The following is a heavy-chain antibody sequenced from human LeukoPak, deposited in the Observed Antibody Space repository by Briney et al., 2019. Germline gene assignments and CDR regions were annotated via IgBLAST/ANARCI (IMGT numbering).Heavy chain of an antibody. D-gene: IGHD6-13*01. CDR1: GFTFSSYG. CDR2: ISYDGSNK. CDR3: AKLLVYLAAAAIDY. J-gene: IGHJ4*02. V-gene: IGHV3-30*18. Sequence: GGSLRLSCAASGFTFSSYGMHWVRQAPGKGLEWVAVISYDGSNKYYADSVKGRFTISRDNSKNTLYLQMNSLRAEDTAVYYCAKLLVYLAAAAIDYWGQGTLVTVSS.